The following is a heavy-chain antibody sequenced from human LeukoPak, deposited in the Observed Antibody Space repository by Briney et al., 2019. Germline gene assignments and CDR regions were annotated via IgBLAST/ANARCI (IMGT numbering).Heavy chain of an antibody. CDR2: INWNGGST. CDR3: ARAPQLAYFDY. Sequence: PGGSLRLSCAASGFTFSSYGMHWVRQAPGKGLEWVSGINWNGGSTGYADSVKGRFTISRDNAKNSLYLQMNSLRAEDTALYYCARAPQLAYFDYWGQGTLVTVSS. CDR1: GFTFSSYG. J-gene: IGHJ4*02. V-gene: IGHV3-20*04.